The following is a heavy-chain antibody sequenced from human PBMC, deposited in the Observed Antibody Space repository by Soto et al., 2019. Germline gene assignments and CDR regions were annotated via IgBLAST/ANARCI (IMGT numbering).Heavy chain of an antibody. CDR1: GYRFSSYW. Sequence: PGEPLKISCKGSGYRFSSYWIAWVRQMPGKGLEWMGIIYPGDSDTRYSPSFQGQVTMSVDKSNNTAYLHWSSLKASDTAMYYCARQGSNGAYYYYGMDVWGQGTTVTVSS. V-gene: IGHV5-51*01. CDR3: ARQGSNGAYYYYGMDV. D-gene: IGHD2-8*01. CDR2: IYPGDSDT. J-gene: IGHJ6*02.